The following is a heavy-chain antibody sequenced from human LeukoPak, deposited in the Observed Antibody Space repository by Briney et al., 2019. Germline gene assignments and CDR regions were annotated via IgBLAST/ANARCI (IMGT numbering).Heavy chain of an antibody. CDR1: GFTFSSYA. D-gene: IGHD1-1*01. CDR2: ISGSGGST. Sequence: GGSLRLSCAASGFTFSSYAISWVRQAPGKGLQWVSTISGSGGSTYYADSVKGRFTTSRDNSKNTLYLQMNSLRAEDTAVYYCARRPGLERYHFDYWGQGTLVTVSS. V-gene: IGHV3-23*01. J-gene: IGHJ4*02. CDR3: ARRPGLERYHFDY.